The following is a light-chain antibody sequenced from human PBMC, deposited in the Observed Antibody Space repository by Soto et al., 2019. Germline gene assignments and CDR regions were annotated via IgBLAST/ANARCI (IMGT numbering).Light chain of an antibody. CDR3: QHYGSSPGLT. CDR1: QRVSAGS. Sequence: EIVLTQSPGTLSLSPGERGTRSCRASQRVSAGSLAWYQQKPGQPPRLLIYGTSSRVTGIPDRFSGSGSGTDFTLNINRLEPEDFAMYYCQHYGSSPGLTFGGGTKVDI. J-gene: IGKJ4*01. V-gene: IGKV3-20*01. CDR2: GTS.